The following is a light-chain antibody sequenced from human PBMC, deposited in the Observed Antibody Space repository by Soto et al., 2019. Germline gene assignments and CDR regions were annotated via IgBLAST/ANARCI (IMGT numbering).Light chain of an antibody. CDR2: GAS. V-gene: IGKV3-15*01. CDR3: RQRSNWPPWT. CDR1: QSVSDK. J-gene: IGKJ1*01. Sequence: EVVMTQSPATLSVSPGEIVTLFFSASQSVSDKLAWYQQKPGQAPRLLIHGASTRAAGTPDRFSGSGSGTEFTLTISSLQSEDFAVYYCRQRSNWPPWTFGQGTKVDIK.